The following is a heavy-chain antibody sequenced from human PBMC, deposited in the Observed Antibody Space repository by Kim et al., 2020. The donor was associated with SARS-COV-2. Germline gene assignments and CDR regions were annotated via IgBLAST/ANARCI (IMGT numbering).Heavy chain of an antibody. Sequence: SETLSLTCAVYGGSFSGYYWSWIRQPPGKGLEWIGEINHSGSTNYNPSLKSRVTISVDTSKNQFSLKLSSVTAADTAVYYCARDFSRFDYWGQGTLVTVSS. V-gene: IGHV4-34*01. CDR3: ARDFSRFDY. J-gene: IGHJ4*02. D-gene: IGHD2-2*01. CDR1: GGSFSGYY. CDR2: INHSGST.